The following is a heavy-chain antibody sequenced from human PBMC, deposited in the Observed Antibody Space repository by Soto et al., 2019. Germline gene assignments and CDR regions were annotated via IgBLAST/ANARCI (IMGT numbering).Heavy chain of an antibody. V-gene: IGHV4-59*08. CDR3: ARLPLDTAMVAFDY. CDR2: IYYSGST. J-gene: IGHJ4*02. Sequence: SETLSLTCTVSGGSISSYYWSWIRQPPGKGLEWIGYIYYSGSTNYNPSLKSRVTISVDTSKNQFSLKLSSVTAADTAVYYCARLPLDTAMVAFDYWGQGTLVTVSS. D-gene: IGHD5-18*01. CDR1: GGSISSYY.